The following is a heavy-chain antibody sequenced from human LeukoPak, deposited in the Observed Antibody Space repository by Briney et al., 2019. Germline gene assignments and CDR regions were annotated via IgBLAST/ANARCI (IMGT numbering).Heavy chain of an antibody. D-gene: IGHD4-17*01. CDR1: GYTFTGYY. CDR3: ARELTTYCAFDI. Sequence: ASVKVSCKASGYTFTGYYMHWVRQAPGQGLEGMGWINPNSGGTNYAQKFQGRVTMTRDTSISTAYMELSRLRSDDTAVYYCARELTTYCAFDIWGQGTMVTVSS. CDR2: INPNSGGT. V-gene: IGHV1-2*02. J-gene: IGHJ3*02.